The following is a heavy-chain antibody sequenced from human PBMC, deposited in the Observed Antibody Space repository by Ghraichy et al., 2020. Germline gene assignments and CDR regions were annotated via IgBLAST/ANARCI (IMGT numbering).Heavy chain of an antibody. V-gene: IGHV4-30-2*01. CDR3: AGYYDILTGYYRVGWFDP. J-gene: IGHJ5*02. CDR1: GGSISSGGYS. Sequence: TLSLTCAVSGGSISSGGYSWSWIRQPPGKGLEWIGYIYHSGSTYYNPSLKSRVTISVDRSKNQFSLKLSSVTAADTAVYYCAGYYDILTGYYRVGWFDPWGQGTLVTVSS. D-gene: IGHD3-9*01. CDR2: IYHSGST.